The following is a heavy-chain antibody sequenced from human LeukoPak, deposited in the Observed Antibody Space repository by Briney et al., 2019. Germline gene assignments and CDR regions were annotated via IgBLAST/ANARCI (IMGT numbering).Heavy chain of an antibody. CDR2: IIPIFGTA. V-gene: IGHV1-69*01. D-gene: IGHD3-3*01. Sequence: GASVKVSCKASGGTFSSYAISWVRQAPGQGLEWMGGIIPIFGTANYPQKFQGRVTITADESTSTAYMELSSLRSEDTAVYYCARARQYYDFWSGYSYYYYYGMDVWGQGTTVTVSS. J-gene: IGHJ6*02. CDR1: GGTFSSYA. CDR3: ARARQYYDFWSGYSYYYYYGMDV.